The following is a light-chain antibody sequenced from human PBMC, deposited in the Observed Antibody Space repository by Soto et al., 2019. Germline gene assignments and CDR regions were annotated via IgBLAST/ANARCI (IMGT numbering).Light chain of an antibody. J-gene: IGKJ2*02. CDR2: KAS. Sequence: DIQMTQSPSTLSASVGDRVTITCRTSQFIGNWLAWYQQKPGKAPKLLIYKASSLESGVPSRISGSGSGTEFTLTISSLQPDDFGIYYCQQYNGTFGQGTKLEIK. V-gene: IGKV1-5*03. CDR1: QFIGNW. CDR3: QQYNGT.